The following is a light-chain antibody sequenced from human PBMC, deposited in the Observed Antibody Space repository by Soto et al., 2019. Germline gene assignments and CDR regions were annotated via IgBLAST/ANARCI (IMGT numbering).Light chain of an antibody. CDR3: CSYAGTYTYV. J-gene: IGLJ1*01. V-gene: IGLV2-11*01. Sequence: HSVLTQPRSVSGSPGQSVTISCTGASSDVGGYNYVSWYQQHPGKAPKLMVYDVSRRPSAVPDRFSGSKSGNTASLTISGLQADDEADYYCCSYAGTYTYVFGTGTKVTVL. CDR1: SSDVGGYNY. CDR2: DVS.